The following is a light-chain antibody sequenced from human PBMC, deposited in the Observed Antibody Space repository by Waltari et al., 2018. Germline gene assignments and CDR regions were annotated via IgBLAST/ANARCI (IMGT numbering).Light chain of an antibody. Sequence: QSALTQPRSVSGSPGQSVTISCTGTSSDVGGYNYVSWYQQHPGKAPKLMIYDVSKRPSGVPDRCSGAKSGNTASLTISGLQAEDEADYYCCSYAGSYTSLFGGGTKLTGL. CDR3: CSYAGSYTSL. J-gene: IGLJ2*01. V-gene: IGLV2-11*01. CDR2: DVS. CDR1: SSDVGGYNY.